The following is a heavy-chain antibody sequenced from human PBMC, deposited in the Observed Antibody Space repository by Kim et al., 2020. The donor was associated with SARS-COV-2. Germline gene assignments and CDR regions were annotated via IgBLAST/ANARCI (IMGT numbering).Heavy chain of an antibody. CDR1: GGTFSSYA. V-gene: IGHV1-69*04. CDR2: IIPILGIA. J-gene: IGHJ6*01. Sequence: SVKVSCKSSGGTFSSYAISWVRQAPGQGLEWMGRIIPILGIANYAQKFQGRVTITADKSTSTAYMELSSLRSEDTAVYYCASQLTMVRGVITNYGMDVW. CDR3: ASQLTMVRGVITNYGMDV. D-gene: IGHD3-10*01.